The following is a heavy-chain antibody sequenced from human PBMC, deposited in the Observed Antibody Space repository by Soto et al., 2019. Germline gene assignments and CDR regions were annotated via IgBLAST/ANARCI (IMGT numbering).Heavy chain of an antibody. D-gene: IGHD2-2*01. J-gene: IGHJ5*02. CDR2: ISAYNGNT. Sequence: GASVKVSCKASGYTFTSYGISWVRQAPGQGLEWMGWISAYNGNTNYAQKLQGRVTMTTDTSTSTAYMELRSLRSDDTAVYYCARWDIVSVPAAMVWFEPWGQGTLVTVSS. V-gene: IGHV1-18*01. CDR3: ARWDIVSVPAAMVWFEP. CDR1: GYTFTSYG.